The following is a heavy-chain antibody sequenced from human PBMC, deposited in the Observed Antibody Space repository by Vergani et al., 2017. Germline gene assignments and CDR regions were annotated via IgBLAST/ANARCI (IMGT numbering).Heavy chain of an antibody. V-gene: IGHV3-23*04. CDR3: AKEPPNYGYLRQS. D-gene: IGHD4-17*01. Sequence: RLVESGGSVARPGGSLRLSCAASGFTFSSYAMSWVRPAPGKGLEWVSAISGSGGSTYYADSLKGRLTISRDNSKNTLYLQMNSLRAEDTAGYYCAKEPPNYGYLRQSWGQGTLVTVSS. CDR1: GFTFSSYA. CDR2: ISGSGGST. J-gene: IGHJ5*02.